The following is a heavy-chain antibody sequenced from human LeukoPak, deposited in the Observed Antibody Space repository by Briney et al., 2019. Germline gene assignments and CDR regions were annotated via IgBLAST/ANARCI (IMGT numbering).Heavy chain of an antibody. CDR1: GFTFSSYA. CDR2: ISGSGGST. Sequence: GGSLRLSCAASGFTFSSYAMSWVRQAPGKGLEWVSAISGSGGSTYYADSVKGRFTISRDNSKNTLYLQMNSMRAEGTRVYYCAKGQYCSSTSCPDYYYGMDVWGQGTTVTVSS. J-gene: IGHJ6*02. D-gene: IGHD2-2*01. CDR3: AKGQYCSSTSCPDYYYGMDV. V-gene: IGHV3-23*01.